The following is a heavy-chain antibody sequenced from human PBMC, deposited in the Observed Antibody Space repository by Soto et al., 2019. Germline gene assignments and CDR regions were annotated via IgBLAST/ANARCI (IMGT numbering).Heavy chain of an antibody. V-gene: IGHV3-33*01. J-gene: IGHJ4*02. Sequence: GGSLRLSCAASGFTFSSFGMHWARQAPGKGLEWVAVLWFDGTEKDYADSVKGRFTISRDTTKNTLYLQMNSLRAEDTAVYYCARDRGAGGGYFDNWGQGTLVTVS. CDR3: ARDRGAGGGYFDN. D-gene: IGHD1-26*01. CDR2: LWFDGTEK. CDR1: GFTFSSFG.